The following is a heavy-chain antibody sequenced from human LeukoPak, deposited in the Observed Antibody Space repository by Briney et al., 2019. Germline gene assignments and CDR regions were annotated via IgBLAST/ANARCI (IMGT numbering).Heavy chain of an antibody. V-gene: IGHV3-7*03. D-gene: IGHD3-9*01. CDR2: IKTDGSEK. Sequence: GGVLRLSCEASGFTFSSYWMSWVRQAPGKGLEWVANIKTDGSEKYYVDSVKGRFTISRDNAKNSLYLQMNSLRAEDTAVYYCARDYTGYFPWGQGTLVIVSS. CDR3: ARDYTGYFP. J-gene: IGHJ5*02. CDR1: GFTFSSYW.